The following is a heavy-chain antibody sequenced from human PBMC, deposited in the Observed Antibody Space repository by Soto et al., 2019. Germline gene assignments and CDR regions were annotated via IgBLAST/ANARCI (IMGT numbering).Heavy chain of an antibody. J-gene: IGHJ4*02. CDR1: GGSISSYY. D-gene: IGHD6-25*01. CDR3: ARVHYADGYNHWGYFDY. CDR2: IYYSGST. V-gene: IGHV4-59*01. Sequence: SETLSLTCTVSGGSISSYYWSWVRQPPGKGLEWIGYIYYSGSTNYNPSLKSRVTISVDTSKNQFSLKLSSVTAADTAVYYCARVHYADGYNHWGYFDYWGPGTLVTVSS.